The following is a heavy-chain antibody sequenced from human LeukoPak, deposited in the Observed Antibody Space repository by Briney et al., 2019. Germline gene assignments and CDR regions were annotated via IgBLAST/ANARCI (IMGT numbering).Heavy chain of an antibody. CDR2: ISGSGGST. J-gene: IGHJ4*02. CDR3: AKMLFRGGYSYH. D-gene: IGHD5-18*01. V-gene: IGHV3-23*01. CDR1: GFTFSSYA. Sequence: GSLRLSCAASGFTFSSYAMSWVRQAPGKGLEWVSAISGSGGSTYYADSVKGRFTISRDNSKNTLYLQMNSLRAEDTAVYYCAKMLFRGGYSYHWGQGTLVTVSS.